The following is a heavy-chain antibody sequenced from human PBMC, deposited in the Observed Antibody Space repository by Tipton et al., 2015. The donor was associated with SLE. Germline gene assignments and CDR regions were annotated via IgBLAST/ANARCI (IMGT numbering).Heavy chain of an antibody. D-gene: IGHD6-19*01. J-gene: IGHJ4*02. CDR1: GFTFSSYS. CDR2: ISSSSSYI. CDR3: AKETDEYSSGWYYFDY. Sequence: SLRLSCAASGFTFSSYSMNWVRQAPGKGLEWVSSISSSSSYIYYADSVKGRFTISRDNAKNSLYLQMNSLRAEDTAVYYCAKETDEYSSGWYYFDYWGQGTLVTVSS. V-gene: IGHV3-21*04.